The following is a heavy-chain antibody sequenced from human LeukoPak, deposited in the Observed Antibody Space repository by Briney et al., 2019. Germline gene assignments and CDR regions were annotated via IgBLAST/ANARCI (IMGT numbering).Heavy chain of an antibody. J-gene: IGHJ4*02. CDR1: GGSMSNYY. D-gene: IGHD1-26*01. CDR3: ARIIVGATFDY. CDR2: IDYSGGT. V-gene: IGHV4-59*08. Sequence: PWETLSLTCTVSGGSMSNYYWSWIRQPPGKGLEWIGLIDYSGGTNNNPSLQSRFTISVDTSNNQFSLSLSSVTATDTAVYYCARIIVGATFDYWGQGTLVTVSS.